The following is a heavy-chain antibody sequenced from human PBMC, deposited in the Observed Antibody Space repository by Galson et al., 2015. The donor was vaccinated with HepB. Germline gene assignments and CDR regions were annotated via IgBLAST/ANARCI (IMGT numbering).Heavy chain of an antibody. CDR2: IYTSGST. D-gene: IGHD6-19*01. CDR3: ASTRWAVAGNIAEYFQH. CDR1: GGSISSGSYY. J-gene: IGHJ1*01. Sequence: TLSLTCTVSGGSISSGSYYWSWIRQPAGKGLEWIGRIYTSGSTNYNPSLKSRVTMSVDTSKNQFSLKLSSVTAADTAVYYCASTRWAVAGNIAEYFQHWGQGTLVTVSS. V-gene: IGHV4-61*02.